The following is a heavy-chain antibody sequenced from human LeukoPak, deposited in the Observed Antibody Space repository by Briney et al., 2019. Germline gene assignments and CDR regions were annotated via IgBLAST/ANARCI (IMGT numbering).Heavy chain of an antibody. Sequence: ASETLSLTCTVSGGSISSYYWSWIRQPPGKGLEWIGYIYYSGSTNYNPSLKSRVTISVDTSKNQFSLKLSSVTAADTAVYYCARATRGRFDYWGQGTLVTVSS. CDR2: IYYSGST. CDR1: GGSISSYY. V-gene: IGHV4-59*08. J-gene: IGHJ4*02. CDR3: ARATRGRFDY. D-gene: IGHD1-14*01.